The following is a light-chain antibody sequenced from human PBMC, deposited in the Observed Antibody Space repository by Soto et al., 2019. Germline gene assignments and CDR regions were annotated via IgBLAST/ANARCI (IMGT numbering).Light chain of an antibody. CDR3: QQHGTSPI. J-gene: IGKJ4*01. CDR2: GAS. CDR1: QAVSSIL. V-gene: IGKV3-20*01. Sequence: AWARCPSALSLSPGERATLACRASQAVSSILLAWYQQKPGQAPRLLIYGASSRATGIPDRFSSSGSGTDFTLTVSRLEHEDFAVYYCQQHGTSPIFGGGTKV.